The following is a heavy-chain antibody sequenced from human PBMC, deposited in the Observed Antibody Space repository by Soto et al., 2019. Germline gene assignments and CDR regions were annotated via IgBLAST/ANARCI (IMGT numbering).Heavy chain of an antibody. CDR2: ISSSSSYI. D-gene: IGHD3-22*01. J-gene: IGHJ4*02. CDR3: ASPEYYYDTSGWYY. Sequence: EVQLVESGGGLVKPGGSLRLSCAASGFTFSTYSMNWVRQAPGKGLEWVSSISSSSSYIYYADSVKGRFTISRDNAKTSLYLQMNSLRPEDTGLYYCASPEYYYDTSGWYYWGQGTLVTVSS. CDR1: GFTFSTYS. V-gene: IGHV3-21*01.